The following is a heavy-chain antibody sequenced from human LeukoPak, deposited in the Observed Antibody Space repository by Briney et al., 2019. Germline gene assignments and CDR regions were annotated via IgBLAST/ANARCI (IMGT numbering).Heavy chain of an antibody. CDR1: GGSFSGYY. CDR2: INHSGST. V-gene: IGHV4-34*01. CDR3: ARRAKYDDSSGYDAFDI. Sequence: SETLSLTCAVHGGSFSGYYWSWIRQPPGKGLEWIGEINHSGSTNYNPSLKSRVTISVDTSKNQFSLKLSSVTAADTAVYYCARRAKYDDSSGYDAFDIWGQGTMVTVSS. J-gene: IGHJ3*02. D-gene: IGHD3-22*01.